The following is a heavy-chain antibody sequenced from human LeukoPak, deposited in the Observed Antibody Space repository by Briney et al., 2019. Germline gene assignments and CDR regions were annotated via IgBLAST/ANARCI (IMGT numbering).Heavy chain of an antibody. CDR2: IRHDGSNV. CDR3: ARDGSGTDFSLDH. V-gene: IGHV3-7*04. J-gene: IGHJ4*02. CDR1: GFDIRDYY. D-gene: IGHD3-10*01. Sequence: PGGSLRLSCEASGFDIRDYYMSWVRQAPGKGLEWVDDIRHDGSNVYNVDLVRGRFTISRDIGKNSLFLQMNSLKDEDTAVYYCARDGSGTDFSLDHWGQGTLVSVSS.